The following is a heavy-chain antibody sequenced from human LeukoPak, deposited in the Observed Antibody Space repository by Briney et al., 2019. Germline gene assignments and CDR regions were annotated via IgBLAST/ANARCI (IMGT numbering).Heavy chain of an antibody. Sequence: GGSLRLSCAASGFTFSGSAMHWVRQASGKGLEWVGRIRSKANSYATAYAASVKGRFTISRDDSKNTAYLQMNGLKTEDTAVYYCTRRSYDSSGPLAYYGMDVWGQGTTVTVSS. CDR3: TRRSYDSSGPLAYYGMDV. V-gene: IGHV3-73*01. CDR1: GFTFSGSA. CDR2: IRSKANSYAT. J-gene: IGHJ6*02. D-gene: IGHD3-22*01.